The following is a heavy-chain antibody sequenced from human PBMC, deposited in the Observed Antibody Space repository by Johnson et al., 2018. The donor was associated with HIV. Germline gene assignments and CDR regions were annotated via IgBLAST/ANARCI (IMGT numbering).Heavy chain of an antibody. CDR2: IRSNGGST. CDR1: GFTFSTYG. Sequence: EKLVESGGGLVQPGGSLRLSCAASGFTFSTYGMHWVRQAPGRGLEYVSAIRSNGGSTYSANSVKGRFTISRDNSKNTLYRQMGSLRAEDMAVYYCAGGSWYSYVPQDAFDIWGQGTMVTVSS. D-gene: IGHD5-18*01. CDR3: AGGSWYSYVPQDAFDI. J-gene: IGHJ3*02. V-gene: IGHV3-64*01.